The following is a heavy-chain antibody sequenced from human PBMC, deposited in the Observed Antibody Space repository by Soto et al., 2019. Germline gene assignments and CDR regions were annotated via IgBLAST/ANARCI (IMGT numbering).Heavy chain of an antibody. CDR3: ARGEVAAAGTEHYYYYYGMDV. CDR2: ISSNGGST. V-gene: IGHV3-64*01. J-gene: IGHJ6*02. Sequence: EVQLVESGGGLVQPGGSLRLSCAASGFTFSSYATHWVRQAPGKGLEYVSAISSNGGSTYYANSVKGRFTISRDNSKNTLCLQMGSLRAEDMAVYYCARGEVAAAGTEHYYYYYGMDVWGQGTTVTVSS. CDR1: GFTFSSYA. D-gene: IGHD6-13*01.